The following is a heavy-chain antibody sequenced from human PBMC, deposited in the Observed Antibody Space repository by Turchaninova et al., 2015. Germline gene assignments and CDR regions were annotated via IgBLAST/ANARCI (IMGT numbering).Heavy chain of an antibody. V-gene: IGHV4-39*07. J-gene: IGHJ6*03. Sequence: QLQLQESGPGLVKPSETPSLTCPVSCGSLSRSIYIGVWIRPPPGKGLEWIESIYYSGSTYYNPSLKSRVTISVDTSKNQFSLKLSSVTAADTAVYYCARRRGTTVTTAAGDYYYYYMDVWGKGTTVTVSS. D-gene: IGHD4-17*01. CDR3: ARRRGTTVTTAAGDYYYYYMDV. CDR1: CGSLSRSIYI. CDR2: IYYSGST.